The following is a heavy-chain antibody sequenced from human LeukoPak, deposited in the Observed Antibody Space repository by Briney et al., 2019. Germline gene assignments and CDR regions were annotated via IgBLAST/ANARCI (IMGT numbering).Heavy chain of an antibody. V-gene: IGHV3-30*04. Sequence: PGRSLTLSCAASGFTFSSYAMHGVRQAPGKGLEWVAVISYDGSNKYYADSVKGRFTISRDNSKNTLYLQMNSLRAEDTAVYYCARDGLWFGESYYFDYWGQGTLVTVSS. CDR3: ARDGLWFGESYYFDY. CDR2: ISYDGSNK. CDR1: GFTFSSYA. D-gene: IGHD3-10*01. J-gene: IGHJ4*02.